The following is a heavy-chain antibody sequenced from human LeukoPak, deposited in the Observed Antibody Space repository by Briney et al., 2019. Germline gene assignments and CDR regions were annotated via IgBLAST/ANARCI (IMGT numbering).Heavy chain of an antibody. CDR2: MNPNSGNT. CDR1: GYTFTSYD. CDR3: ARVGMVRGVRSAFDI. D-gene: IGHD3-10*01. J-gene: IGHJ3*02. Sequence: ASVTVSCKASGYTFTSYDINWVRQATGQGLEWMGWMNPNSGNTGYAQKFQGRVTMTRNTSIGTAYMELSSLRSEDTAVYYCARVGMVRGVRSAFDIWGQGTMVTVSS. V-gene: IGHV1-8*01.